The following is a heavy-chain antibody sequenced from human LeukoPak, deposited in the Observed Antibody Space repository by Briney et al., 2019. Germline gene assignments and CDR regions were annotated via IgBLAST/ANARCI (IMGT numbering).Heavy chain of an antibody. CDR1: GGSISSGDSS. V-gene: IGHV4-30-4*01. D-gene: IGHD6-13*01. J-gene: IGHJ1*01. CDR3: ARSSSWYRDGGYFQH. CDR2: IYYSGST. Sequence: PPQTLSLTCTVSGGSISSGDSSWSWIRQSPGKGLEWIGSIYYSGSTFYNPSLQSRITISLDTSKRQFSLELTSVTAADTAVYYCARSSSWYRDGGYFQHWGQGTLVTVSS.